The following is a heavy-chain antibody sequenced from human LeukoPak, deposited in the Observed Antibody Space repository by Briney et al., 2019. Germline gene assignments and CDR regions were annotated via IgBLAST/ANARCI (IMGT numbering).Heavy chain of an antibody. CDR2: IYPGDSDT. V-gene: IGHV5-51*01. D-gene: IGHD6-19*01. J-gene: IGHJ4*02. CDR3: AKSNSSGRYYFDY. Sequence: PGESLKISCKGSGYTFTAYWIGWVRQMPGKGLEWMGIIYPGDSDTRYSPSFQGQVTISADESITTAYLQWSSLKASDTAMYYCAKSNSSGRYYFDYWGQGTLVTVSS. CDR1: GYTFTAYW.